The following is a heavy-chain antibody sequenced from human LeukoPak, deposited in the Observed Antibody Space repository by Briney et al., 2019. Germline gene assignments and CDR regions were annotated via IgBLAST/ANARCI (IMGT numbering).Heavy chain of an antibody. CDR1: GFTFSTDS. CDR3: ASRIEYFHH. V-gene: IGHV3-48*02. J-gene: IGHJ1*01. CDR2: ISSSSSTI. Sequence: GGSLRLSYAASGFTFSTDSMNSVRQAPGKGLEWVPYISSSSSTIYYADSVRGRFTISRDNAKNSLYLQMNSLRDEDTAVYYCASRIEYFHHWGQGTLVTVSS.